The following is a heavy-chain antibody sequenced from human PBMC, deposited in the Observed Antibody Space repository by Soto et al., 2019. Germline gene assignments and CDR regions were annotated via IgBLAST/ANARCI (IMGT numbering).Heavy chain of an antibody. V-gene: IGHV4-59*01. Sequence: QVQLQESGPGLVKPSETLSLTCTVSGGSIRSYYWSWIRQPPGKRLEWIGYTHYSGTTNYNPSLKSRVTMSVDTSKNQFSLEVSSVTAADTAVYYCATGDNVLDYWGQGTLVTVSS. CDR3: ATGDNVLDY. CDR2: THYSGTT. CDR1: GGSIRSYY. J-gene: IGHJ4*02. D-gene: IGHD1-1*01.